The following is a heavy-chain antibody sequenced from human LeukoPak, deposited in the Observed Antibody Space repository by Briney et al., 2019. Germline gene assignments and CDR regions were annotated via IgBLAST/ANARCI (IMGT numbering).Heavy chain of an antibody. CDR3: AKRAQGLGSPFDY. V-gene: IGHV3-23*01. CDR1: GFTFSNYD. J-gene: IGHJ4*02. Sequence: PGGSLRLSCAASGFTFSNYDMTWVRQAPRKGLEWVSGISSSGGSTYYADSVKGRFTISRDESKNTLYLQMSSLRADDTATYYCAKRAQGLGSPFDYWGQGTLVTVSS. CDR2: ISSSGGST. D-gene: IGHD3-10*01.